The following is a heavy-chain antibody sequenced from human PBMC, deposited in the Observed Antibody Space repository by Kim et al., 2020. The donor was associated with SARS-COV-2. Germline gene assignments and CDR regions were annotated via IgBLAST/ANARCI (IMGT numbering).Heavy chain of an antibody. Sequence: GGSLRLSCSASGFTFSNSAMNWVRQAPGNGLEYVSAISTNGGSTFYAESVKGRFTISRDNSRNTLYLQMSGLRAEDTAVYYCVKAMGYFDYWGQGTLVTVSS. V-gene: IGHV3-64D*06. CDR3: VKAMGYFDY. J-gene: IGHJ4*02. CDR2: ISTNGGST. CDR1: GFTFSNSA.